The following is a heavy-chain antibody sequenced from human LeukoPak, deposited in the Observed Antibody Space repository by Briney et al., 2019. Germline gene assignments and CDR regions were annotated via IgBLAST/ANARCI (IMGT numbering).Heavy chain of an antibody. CDR3: ATARNFRFEY. Sequence: GGSLRLSCATSGLTFRTTWMHWVRQAPGKGLMWVSRMNGEGTTIDYADSVKGRFTVSRGYAKNTLFLQMNNLRTEDTALYFCATARNFRFEYWGQGSLVIVSA. D-gene: IGHD1-7*01. CDR1: GLTFRTTW. V-gene: IGHV3-74*01. J-gene: IGHJ4*02. CDR2: MNGEGTTI.